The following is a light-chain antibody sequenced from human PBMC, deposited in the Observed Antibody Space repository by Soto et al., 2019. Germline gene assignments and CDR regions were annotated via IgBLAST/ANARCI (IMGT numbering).Light chain of an antibody. CDR3: QSYDISNQV. CDR2: EDN. CDR1: SGSIASNY. Sequence: NFMLTQPHSVSESPGKTVTISCTRSSGSIASNYVQWYQQRPGSAPTTVIYEDNQRPSGVPDRFSGSIDSSSNSASLTISGLKTEDEADYYCQSYDISNQVFGGGTKVTVL. V-gene: IGLV6-57*04. J-gene: IGLJ2*01.